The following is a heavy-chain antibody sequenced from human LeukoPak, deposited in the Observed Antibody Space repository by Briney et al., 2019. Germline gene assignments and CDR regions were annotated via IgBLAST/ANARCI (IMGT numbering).Heavy chain of an antibody. J-gene: IGHJ4*02. D-gene: IGHD4-23*01. CDR1: GYTFTTYW. CDR2: LYPGDSDT. V-gene: IGHV5-51*01. Sequence: GEPLKISCKSSGYTFTTYWIGWVRQMPGKGLEWMGMLYPGDSDTRDSPSFQGQVTISADKSISTAYLQWSSLKASDTAMYYCARSFYYGGKTTFDYWGQGTLVTVSS. CDR3: ARSFYYGGKTTFDY.